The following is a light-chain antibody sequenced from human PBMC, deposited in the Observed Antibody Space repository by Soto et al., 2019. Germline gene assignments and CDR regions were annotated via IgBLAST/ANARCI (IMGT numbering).Light chain of an antibody. CDR1: QSLLHSNGYNY. CDR3: MQALQTPWT. J-gene: IGKJ1*01. CDR2: LGS. Sequence: DIVMTQSPLSLPVTPGEPASISCRSSQSLLHSNGYNYVDWYLQKPGQSPQLLIYLGSNRASGVPDRLSGSGSGTDFTLKISRVEAEDVGVYYCMQALQTPWTFGQGTKVEV. V-gene: IGKV2-28*01.